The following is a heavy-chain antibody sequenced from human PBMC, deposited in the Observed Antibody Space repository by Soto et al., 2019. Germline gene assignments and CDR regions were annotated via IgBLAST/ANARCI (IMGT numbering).Heavy chain of an antibody. V-gene: IGHV1-2*02. CDR1: GYTFTDFY. CDR3: ATGTNGTTGWYHP. Sequence: QVQLVQSGTEVKKPGASVTVSCKSSGYTFTDFYLHWLRQAPGQGLAWVGWINPKTGDTKSSQKSQGRVAMSRDTSVSTAYIALTGLTSDDTAMYYCATGTNGTTGWYHPWGQGTRVTVSS. J-gene: IGHJ5*02. CDR2: INPKTGDT. D-gene: IGHD1-1*01.